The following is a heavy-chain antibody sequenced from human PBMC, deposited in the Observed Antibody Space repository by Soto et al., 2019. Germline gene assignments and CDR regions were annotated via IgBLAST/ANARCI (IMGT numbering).Heavy chain of an antibody. Sequence: GRALRVSCAASGFTFSSYAMMWVRQAPGKGLDWVSAISASGGNTYYADSVKGRFTISRDNSKNTLYLQMYSLRADDTAVYYCAKTVAGEFWGQGTLVT. D-gene: IGHD6-19*01. V-gene: IGHV3-23*01. CDR2: ISASGGNT. CDR3: AKTVAGEF. CDR1: GFTFSSYA. J-gene: IGHJ4*01.